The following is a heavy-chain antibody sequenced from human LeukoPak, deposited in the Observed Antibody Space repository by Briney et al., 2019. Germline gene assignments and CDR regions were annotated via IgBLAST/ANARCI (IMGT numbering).Heavy chain of an antibody. Sequence: TPSETLSLTCTVSGGSISSYYWSWIRQPAGKGLEWIGRIYTSGSTNYNPSLKSRVTMSVDTSKNQFSLKLSSVTAADTAVYYCARVRGAVAPNGDRYFQHWGQGTLDTVSS. CDR1: GGSISSYY. D-gene: IGHD6-19*01. V-gene: IGHV4-4*07. J-gene: IGHJ1*01. CDR3: ARVRGAVAPNGDRYFQH. CDR2: IYTSGST.